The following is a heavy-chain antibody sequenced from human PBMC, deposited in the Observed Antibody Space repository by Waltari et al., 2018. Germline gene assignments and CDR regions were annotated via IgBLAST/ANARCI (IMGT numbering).Heavy chain of an antibody. CDR1: GGTLSPYT. D-gene: IGHD1-1*01. V-gene: IGHV1-69*02. CDR2: IIPFLGIS. Sequence: HVQLEQSGADVKKPGSSVKVSCKASGGTLSPYTVTWVRQAPGQGLEWMGSIIPFLGISKYAQSLQARLTITVYQSTNTGYMELNNLRPEDTGVYYCARSGEMKGTVDYWGQGTLVTVSS. CDR3: ARSGEMKGTVDY. J-gene: IGHJ4*02.